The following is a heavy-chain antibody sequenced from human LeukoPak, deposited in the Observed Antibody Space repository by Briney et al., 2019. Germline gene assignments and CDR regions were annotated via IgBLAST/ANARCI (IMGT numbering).Heavy chain of an antibody. V-gene: IGHV3-23*01. Sequence: GGSLRLSCAASGFTFSSYVMSWVRQAPGKGLEWVSAISGSGGSTYYADSVKGRFTISRDNSKSTLYLQMNSLRAEDTAVYYCAKVSGWSWFDYWGQGTLVTVSS. J-gene: IGHJ4*02. CDR1: GFTFSSYV. D-gene: IGHD6-19*01. CDR3: AKVSGWSWFDY. CDR2: ISGSGGST.